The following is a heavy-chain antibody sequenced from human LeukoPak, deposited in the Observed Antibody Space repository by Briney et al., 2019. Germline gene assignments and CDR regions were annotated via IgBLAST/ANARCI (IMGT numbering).Heavy chain of an antibody. CDR3: ARLRYYGMDV. V-gene: IGHV3-9*01. D-gene: IGHD2-15*01. CDR1: GFTFDDYA. CDR2: ISWNSGSI. J-gene: IGHJ6*02. Sequence: SGRSLRLSCAASGFTFDDYAMHWVRQAPGKGLEWVSGISWNSGSIGYADSVKGRFTISRDNAKNSLYLQMNSLRAEDTAVYYCARLRYYGMDVWGQGTTVTVSS.